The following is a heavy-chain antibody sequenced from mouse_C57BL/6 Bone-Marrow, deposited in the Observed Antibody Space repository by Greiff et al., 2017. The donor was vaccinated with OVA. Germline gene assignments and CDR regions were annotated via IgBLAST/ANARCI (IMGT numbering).Heavy chain of an antibody. CDR1: GYTFTSYG. CDR2: IYPRSGNT. V-gene: IGHV1-81*01. D-gene: IGHD3-2*02. Sequence: VHLVESGAELARPGASVKLSCKASGYTFTSYGISWVKQRTGQGLEWIGEIYPRSGNTYYNEKFKGKATLTADKSSSTAYMELRSLTSEDSAVYFCARSGSGYGNYRGQGTTLTVSS. CDR3: ARSGSGYGNY. J-gene: IGHJ2*01.